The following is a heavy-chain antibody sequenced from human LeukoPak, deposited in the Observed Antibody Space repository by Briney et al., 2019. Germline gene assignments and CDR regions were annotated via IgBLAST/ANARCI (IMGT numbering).Heavy chain of an antibody. V-gene: IGHV3-48*03. CDR3: AREIAAAENWFDP. CDR1: GFIFSSYE. Sequence: GGSLRLSCAASGFIFSSYEMNWVRQAPGKGLEWVSYISSSGSTIYYADSVKGRFTISRDNAKNSLYLQMNSLRAEDTAVYYCAREIAAAENWFDPWGQGTLVTVSS. J-gene: IGHJ5*02. CDR2: ISSSGSTI. D-gene: IGHD6-13*01.